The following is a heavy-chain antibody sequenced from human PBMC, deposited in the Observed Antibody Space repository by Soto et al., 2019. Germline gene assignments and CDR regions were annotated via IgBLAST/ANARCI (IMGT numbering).Heavy chain of an antibody. CDR1: GDTFTDYY. J-gene: IGHJ4*02. Sequence: QVQLVQSGAEVKKPGASVKVSCKASGDTFTDYYIHWVRQAPGQGLEWMGTVNPSGGHTTYAQHFLGRMTXTXDXSNXTPYMVLTSVTSEDTAVYYCARGGHVVVVTAALDYWGQGTLVTVSS. V-gene: IGHV1-46*01. CDR2: VNPSGGHT. D-gene: IGHD2-21*02. CDR3: ARGGHVVVVTAALDY.